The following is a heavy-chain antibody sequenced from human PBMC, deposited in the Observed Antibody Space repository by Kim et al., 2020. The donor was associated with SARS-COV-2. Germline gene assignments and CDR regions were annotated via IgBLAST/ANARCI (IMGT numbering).Heavy chain of an antibody. V-gene: IGHV3-11*01. D-gene: IGHD2-15*01. J-gene: IGHJ2*01. Sequence: GRFTISRDNAKNSLYLQMNSLRAEDTAVYYCARVLWYCSGGSCYSWYFDLWGRGTLVTVSS. CDR3: ARVLWYCSGGSCYSWYFDL.